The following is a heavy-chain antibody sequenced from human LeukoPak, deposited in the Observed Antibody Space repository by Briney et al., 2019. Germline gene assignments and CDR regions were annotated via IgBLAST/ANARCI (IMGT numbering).Heavy chain of an antibody. CDR3: AKWKYSNSGIDDY. CDR1: RFAFSDFD. D-gene: IGHD6-6*01. Sequence: PGGSLRLSCAASRFAFSDFDKIWVRQVPGKGLEWVSVISGSGDNTYYADSVKGRFTISRDNSKNMLYLQMNSLRAEDTAVYYCAKWKYSNSGIDDYWGQGTLVTVSS. CDR2: ISGSGDNT. V-gene: IGHV3-23*01. J-gene: IGHJ4*02.